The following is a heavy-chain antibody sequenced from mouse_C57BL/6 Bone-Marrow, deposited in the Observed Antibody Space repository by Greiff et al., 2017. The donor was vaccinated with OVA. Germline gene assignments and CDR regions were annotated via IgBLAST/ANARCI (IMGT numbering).Heavy chain of an antibody. V-gene: IGHV1-74*01. J-gene: IGHJ2*01. D-gene: IGHD2-1*01. CDR3: AIESYGNYGED. CDR2: IHPSDSDT. CDR1: GYTFTSYW. Sequence: QVQLKQPGAELVKPGASVKVSCKASGYTFTSYWMHWVKQRPGQGLEWLGRIHPSDSDTNYNQKFKGKATLTVDKSSSTAYMQHIMLTSEDAAVYYGAIESYGNYGEDWGQGTTLTVSS.